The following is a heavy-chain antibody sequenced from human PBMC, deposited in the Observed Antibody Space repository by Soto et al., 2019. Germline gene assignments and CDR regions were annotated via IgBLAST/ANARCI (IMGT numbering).Heavy chain of an antibody. CDR3: ARDKITGLFDY. Sequence: PSETLSLTCAVHGGSFSGYFWTWIRQAPGKGLEWIGESNHRGSTNYNPSLTSRVTISVDTSKSQFSLKLNSVTAADTAVYYCARDKITGLFDYWGQGTLVTVSS. V-gene: IGHV4-34*01. J-gene: IGHJ4*02. D-gene: IGHD2-8*02. CDR1: GGSFSGYF. CDR2: SNHRGST.